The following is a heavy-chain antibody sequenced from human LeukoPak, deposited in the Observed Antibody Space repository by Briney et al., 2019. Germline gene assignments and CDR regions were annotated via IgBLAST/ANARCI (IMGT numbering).Heavy chain of an antibody. CDR3: ARGPAATRA. CDR2: INHSGST. D-gene: IGHD2-2*01. J-gene: IGHJ5*02. V-gene: IGHV4-34*01. CDR1: GGSISSYY. Sequence: SETLSLTCTVSGGSISSYYWSWIRQPPGKGLEWIGEINHSGSTNYNPSLKSRVTISVDTSKNQFSLKLSSVTAADTAVYYCARGPAATRAWGQGTLVTVSS.